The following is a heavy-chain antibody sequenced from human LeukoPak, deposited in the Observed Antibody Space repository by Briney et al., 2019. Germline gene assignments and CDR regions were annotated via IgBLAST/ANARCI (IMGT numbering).Heavy chain of an antibody. CDR3: AKSGGSYYVGYFDY. CDR2: ISGSGGST. CDR1: GFTFSSYA. J-gene: IGHJ4*02. V-gene: IGHV3-23*01. D-gene: IGHD1-26*01. Sequence: GGSLRLSRAASGFTFSSYAMSWVRQAPGKGLEWVSAISGSGGSTYYADSVKGRFTISRDNSKNTLYLQMNSLRAEDTAVYYCAKSGGSYYVGYFDYWGQGTLVTVSS.